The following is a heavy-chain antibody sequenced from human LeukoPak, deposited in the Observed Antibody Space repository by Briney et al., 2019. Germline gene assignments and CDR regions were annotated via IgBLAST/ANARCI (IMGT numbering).Heavy chain of an antibody. D-gene: IGHD6-19*01. CDR2: IGTHNGNT. Sequence: ASVKVSCKTSGYTFTSYGVSWVRQAPGQGVEWMGWIGTHNGNTNYAQKFQGRVIMTTDTSTSTAYMELMSLRSDDTAVFYCARDGSGGGGYFDYWGQGTLVIVSS. J-gene: IGHJ4*02. CDR3: ARDGSGGGGYFDY. V-gene: IGHV1-18*01. CDR1: GYTFTSYG.